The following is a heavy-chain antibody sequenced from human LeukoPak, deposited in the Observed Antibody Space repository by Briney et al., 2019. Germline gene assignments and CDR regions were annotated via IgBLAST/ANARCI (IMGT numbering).Heavy chain of an antibody. J-gene: IGHJ3*02. CDR1: GGSFSSYY. V-gene: IGHV4-59*01. Sequence: SETLSLTCAVYGGSFSSYYWSWIRQPPGKGLEWIGYIYYSGSTNYNPSLKSRVTISVDTSKNQFSLKLSSVTAADTAVYYCARDDSSGWYPGAFDIWGQGTMVTVSS. CDR3: ARDDSSGWYPGAFDI. CDR2: IYYSGST. D-gene: IGHD6-19*01.